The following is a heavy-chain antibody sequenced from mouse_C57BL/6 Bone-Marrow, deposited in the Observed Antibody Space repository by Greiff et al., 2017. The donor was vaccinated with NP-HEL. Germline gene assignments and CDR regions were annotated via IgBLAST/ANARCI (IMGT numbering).Heavy chain of an antibody. CDR2: INYDGSST. J-gene: IGHJ1*03. Sequence: EVKLMDSAGGLVQPGSSMKLSCTASGFTFSDYYMAWVRQVPEKGLEWVANINYDGSSTYYLDSLKSRFIISRDNAKNILYLQMSSLKSEDTATYYCARKVPDWYFDVWGTGTTVTVSS. CDR3: ARKVPDWYFDV. CDR1: GFTFSDYY. V-gene: IGHV5-16*01.